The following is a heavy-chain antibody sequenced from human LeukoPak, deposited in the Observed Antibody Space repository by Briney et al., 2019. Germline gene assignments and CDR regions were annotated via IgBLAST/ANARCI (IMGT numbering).Heavy chain of an antibody. J-gene: IGHJ4*02. CDR2: INPSGGST. CDR3: ARPRYDFWSGYYHGDYFDY. CDR1: GYTFTSYY. Sequence: ASAKVSCAASGYTFTSYYMHRVRQAPGQGLEWMGIINPSGGSTSYAQTFQGRVTMTRDMSTSTVYMELSSLRSEDTAVYYCARPRYDFWSGYYHGDYFDYWGQGTLVTVSS. D-gene: IGHD3-3*01. V-gene: IGHV1-46*01.